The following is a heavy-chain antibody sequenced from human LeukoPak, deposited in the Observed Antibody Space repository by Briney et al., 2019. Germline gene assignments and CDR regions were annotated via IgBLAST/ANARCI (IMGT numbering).Heavy chain of an antibody. J-gene: IGHJ6*02. D-gene: IGHD3-9*01. V-gene: IGHV3-20*04. CDR2: INWNADST. CDR3: ARAILSDPKYYGMDV. Sequence: PGGSPRLSCAASGFKFSDYGMSWVRQAPGKGLEWVSGINWNADSTGYADSVKGRFAISKDNAKNSLFLQMNSLRAEDTAMYYCARAILSDPKYYGMDVWGQGTTVTVSS. CDR1: GFKFSDYG.